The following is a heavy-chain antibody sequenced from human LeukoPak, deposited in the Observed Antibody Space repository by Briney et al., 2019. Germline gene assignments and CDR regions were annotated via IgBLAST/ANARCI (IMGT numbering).Heavy chain of an antibody. CDR2: ISGSGGST. V-gene: IGHV3-23*01. Sequence: GGSLRLSCAASGFTFSSYAMSWVRQAPGKGLEWVSAISGSGGSTYYADSVKGRFTISRDNSKNTLYLQMNSLRAEDTAVYYCAKDGAYYYDSSGKGGYWGQGTLVTVSS. D-gene: IGHD3-22*01. CDR3: AKDGAYYYDSSGKGGY. J-gene: IGHJ4*02. CDR1: GFTFSSYA.